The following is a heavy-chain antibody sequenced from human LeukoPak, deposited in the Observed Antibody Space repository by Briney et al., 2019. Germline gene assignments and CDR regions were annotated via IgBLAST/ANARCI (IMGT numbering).Heavy chain of an antibody. CDR3: ARHRAGSNTFDY. Sequence: SETLSLTCAVAGGSINNNNWWSWVRQTPGQGLEWIGEIRRSGGTNYNPSLKGRVTISEDKSKNQFSLRLSSVTAADTAMYYCARHRAGSNTFDYWGQGTLVTVSS. D-gene: IGHD4-11*01. J-gene: IGHJ4*02. CDR1: GGSINNNNW. CDR2: IRRSGGT. V-gene: IGHV4-4*02.